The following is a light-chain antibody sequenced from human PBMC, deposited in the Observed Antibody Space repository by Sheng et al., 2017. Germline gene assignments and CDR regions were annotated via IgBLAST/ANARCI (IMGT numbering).Light chain of an antibody. Sequence: QSALTQSASVSGSPGQSITISCTGTYSDIGNFNYVSWYQQHPGKGPKLMIYDVSHRPSGVSHRFSGSKSGDTASLAISGLQPEDEADYFCISYTSHDIGWVFGGGTKLTVL. J-gene: IGLJ3*02. V-gene: IGLV2-14*01. CDR3: ISYTSHDIGWV. CDR2: DVS. CDR1: YSDIGNFNY.